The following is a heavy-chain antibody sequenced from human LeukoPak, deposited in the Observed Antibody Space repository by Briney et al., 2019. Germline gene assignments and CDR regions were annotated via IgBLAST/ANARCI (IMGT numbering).Heavy chain of an antibody. CDR3: AREGARSRGWSQRGRYFDY. CDR2: IYYSGST. Sequence: SETLSLTCTVSGGSISSYYWSWIRQPPGKGLEWIGYIYYSGSTNYNPSLKSRVTISVDTSKNQFSLKLSSVTAADTAVYYCAREGARSRGWSQRGRYFDYWGQGTLVTVSS. J-gene: IGHJ4*02. CDR1: GGSISSYY. V-gene: IGHV4-59*01. D-gene: IGHD6-19*01.